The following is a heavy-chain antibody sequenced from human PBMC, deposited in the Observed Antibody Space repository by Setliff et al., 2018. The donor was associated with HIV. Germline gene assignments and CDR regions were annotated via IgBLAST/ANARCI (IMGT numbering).Heavy chain of an antibody. CDR2: IYTSGTT. D-gene: IGHD1-7*01. CDR1: GGSISSGSYY. CDR3: ARGRGWELHPPPNYYFDY. J-gene: IGHJ4*02. Sequence: KTSETLSLTCTVSGGSISSGSYYWSWIRQPAGKGLEWIGHIYTSGTTNYNPSLRSRLTLSVDTSQNQCSRKLNSATAADTAVYYCARGRGWELHPPPNYYFDYWGQGTLVTVSS. V-gene: IGHV4-61*09.